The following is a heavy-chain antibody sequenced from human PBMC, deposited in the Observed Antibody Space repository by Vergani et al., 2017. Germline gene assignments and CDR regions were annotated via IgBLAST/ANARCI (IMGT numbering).Heavy chain of an antibody. Sequence: QVQLQESGPGLVKPSETLSLTCTVSGGSISSHYWSWIRQPPGKGLEWIGSIYHSGSTYYNPSLKSRVTISVDTSKNQFSLKLSSVTAADTAVYYCATGGDSYYMDVWGKGTTVTVSS. CDR2: IYHSGST. CDR1: GGSISSHY. J-gene: IGHJ6*03. CDR3: ATGGDSYYMDV. V-gene: IGHV4-59*04. D-gene: IGHD2-21*02.